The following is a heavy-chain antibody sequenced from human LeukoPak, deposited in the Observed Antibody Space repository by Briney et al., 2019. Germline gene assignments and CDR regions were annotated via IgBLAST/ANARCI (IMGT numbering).Heavy chain of an antibody. J-gene: IGHJ4*02. CDR1: GGSISSSSYY. CDR3: ARGYSYGGSYFDY. Sequence: PSETLSPTCTVSGGSISSSSYYWGWIRQPPGKGLEWIGTIYYSVTTYYNPSLTGRVTISVDASKNQFSLKLSSLTAADTAVYYCARGYSYGGSYFDYWGQGTLVTVSS. CDR2: IYYSVTT. D-gene: IGHD5-18*01. V-gene: IGHV4-39*01.